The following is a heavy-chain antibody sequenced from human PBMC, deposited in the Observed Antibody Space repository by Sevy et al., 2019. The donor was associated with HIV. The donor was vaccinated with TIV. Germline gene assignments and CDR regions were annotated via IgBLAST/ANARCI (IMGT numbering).Heavy chain of an antibody. Sequence: GGSLRLSCVASGFTLNSYAMSWVRQAPGKGLEWISDISGTGARTNYADSVVGRFTISRDNSKNTLYLQMNSLRAEDTAIYYGARECYNWIPFDRWGQGTLVTVSS. V-gene: IGHV3-23*01. J-gene: IGHJ5*02. CDR2: ISGTGART. D-gene: IGHD1-20*01. CDR3: ARECYNWIPFDR. CDR1: GFTLNSYA.